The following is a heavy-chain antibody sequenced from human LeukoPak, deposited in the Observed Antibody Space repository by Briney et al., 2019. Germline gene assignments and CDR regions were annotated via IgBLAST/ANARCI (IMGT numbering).Heavy chain of an antibody. CDR1: GGSISSYY. Sequence: SETLSLTCTVSGGSISSYYWSWIRQPPGKGLEWIGYIYYSGSTNYNPSLKSRVTISVDTSKNQFSLKLSSVTAADTAVYYCARGDYGGYRGYYYYYMDVWGKGTTVTISS. D-gene: IGHD4-17*01. J-gene: IGHJ6*03. V-gene: IGHV4-59*01. CDR2: IYYSGST. CDR3: ARGDYGGYRGYYYYYMDV.